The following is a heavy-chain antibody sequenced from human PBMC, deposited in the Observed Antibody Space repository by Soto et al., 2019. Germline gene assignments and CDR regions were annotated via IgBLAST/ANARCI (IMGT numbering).Heavy chain of an antibody. V-gene: IGHV4-39*02. CDR2: IYYSGST. CDR3: ARDNARIGYSYGYMFDP. D-gene: IGHD5-18*01. J-gene: IGHJ5*02. CDR1: GGSISSSSYY. Sequence: SETLSLTCTVSGGSISSSSYYWGWIRQPPGKGLEWIGSIYYSGSTYYNPSLKSRVTISVDTSKNQFSLKLSSVTAADTAVYYCARDNARIGYSYGYMFDPWGQGTLVTVSS.